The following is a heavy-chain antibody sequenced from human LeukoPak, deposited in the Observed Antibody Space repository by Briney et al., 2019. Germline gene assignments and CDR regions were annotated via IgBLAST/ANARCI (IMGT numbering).Heavy chain of an antibody. CDR3: TSGGDCRTTSCYSD. CDR1: GFRFSNVW. D-gene: IGHD2-2*03. CDR2: IKSKSDGGTT. V-gene: IGHV3-15*01. Sequence: GGSLRLSCAASGFRFSNVWMSWVRQAPGKGLEWVGRIKSKSDGGTTDHAAPVKGRFIISRDDSKDTLYLQMNSLKTEDTAMYYCTSGGDCRTTSCYSDWGQGTLVTVSS. J-gene: IGHJ4*02.